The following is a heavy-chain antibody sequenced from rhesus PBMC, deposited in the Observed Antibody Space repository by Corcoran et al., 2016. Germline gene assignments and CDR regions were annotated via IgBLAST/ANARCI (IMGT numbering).Heavy chain of an antibody. V-gene: IGHV4S10*01. CDR1: GGSISDSYR. Sequence: QVQLQESGPGVVKPSETLSLTCAVSGGSISDSYRWSWIRQPPGKGLEWIGYIYGSSTTPNYNPSLKRRVTLSKDLSKNQFSLKLSSVTAADTAVYYCARTATVPGGDYWGQGVLVTVSS. CDR2: IYGSSTTP. J-gene: IGHJ4*01. CDR3: ARTATVPGGDY. D-gene: IGHD5-12*01.